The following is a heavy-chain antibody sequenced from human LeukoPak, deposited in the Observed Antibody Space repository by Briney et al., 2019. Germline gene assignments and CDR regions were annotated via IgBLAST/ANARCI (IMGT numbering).Heavy chain of an antibody. Sequence: ASVKVSCKASGYTFTSYGISWVRQAPGQGLEWMGWISAYNGNTNYVQKLQGRVTMTTDTSTSTAYMELRSLRSDDTAVYYCARVRHDFWRDYPHFDYWGQGTLVTVSS. CDR1: GYTFTSYG. D-gene: IGHD3-3*01. CDR2: ISAYNGNT. V-gene: IGHV1-18*01. CDR3: ARVRHDFWRDYPHFDY. J-gene: IGHJ4*02.